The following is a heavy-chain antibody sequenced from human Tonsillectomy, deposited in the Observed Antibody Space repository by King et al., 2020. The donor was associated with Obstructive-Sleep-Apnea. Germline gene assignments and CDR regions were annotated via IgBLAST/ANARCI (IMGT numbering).Heavy chain of an antibody. CDR1: GGSISSSSDY. CDR2: IYYIGST. CDR3: ARNTHWFDP. D-gene: IGHD2-15*01. V-gene: IGHV4-39*07. Sequence: LQLQESVPGLVKPSETLSLTCTVSGGSISSSSDYWGWIRQPPGKGLEWIGSIYYIGSTYYNPSLKSRVTISVDTSQNQFSLKLSSVTAADTAVYYCARNTHWFDPWGQGTLVTVSS. J-gene: IGHJ5*02.